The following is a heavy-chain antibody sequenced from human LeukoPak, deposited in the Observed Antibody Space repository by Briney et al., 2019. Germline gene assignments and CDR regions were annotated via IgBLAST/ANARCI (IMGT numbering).Heavy chain of an antibody. CDR1: GGTFSSYT. D-gene: IGHD4-17*01. CDR3: ARTANHDYGDYRDY. V-gene: IGHV1-69*02. Sequence: ASVKVSCKASGGTFSSYTISWVRQAPGQGVEWVGRIIPILGIANYEQKFQGRVKITADKSTSTAYMELSRLRSEDTAVYYCARTANHDYGDYRDYWGQGTLVTVSS. J-gene: IGHJ4*02. CDR2: IIPILGIA.